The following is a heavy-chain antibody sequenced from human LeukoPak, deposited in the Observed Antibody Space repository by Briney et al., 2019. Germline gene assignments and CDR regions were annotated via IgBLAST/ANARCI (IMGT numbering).Heavy chain of an antibody. CDR1: VYTFTSYG. CDR2: ISAYNGNT. Sequence: ASVQVSCKASVYTFTSYGISWVRQAPGQGLEWMGWISAYNGNTNYAQKLQGRVTMTTDTSTSTAYMELRSLRSDDTAVYYCARDLRGYYYDSGGPGSAFDIWGQGTLVTVSS. J-gene: IGHJ3*02. V-gene: IGHV1-18*01. D-gene: IGHD3-22*01. CDR3: ARDLRGYYYDSGGPGSAFDI.